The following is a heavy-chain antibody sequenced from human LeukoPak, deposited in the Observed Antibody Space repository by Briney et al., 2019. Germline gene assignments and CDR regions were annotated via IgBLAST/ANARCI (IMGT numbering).Heavy chain of an antibody. V-gene: IGHV4-59*01. CDR1: GGSISSYY. CDR3: AREWFDP. Sequence: SETLSLTCTVSGGSISSYYWSWIRQPPGRGLEWIGYIYYSGSTNYNPSLKSRVTISVDTSKNQFSLKLCSVTAADTAVYYCAREWFDPWGQGTLVTVSS. CDR2: IYYSGST. J-gene: IGHJ5*02.